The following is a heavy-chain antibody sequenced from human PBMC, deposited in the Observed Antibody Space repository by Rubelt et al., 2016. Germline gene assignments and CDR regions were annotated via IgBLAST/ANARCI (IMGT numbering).Heavy chain of an antibody. D-gene: IGHD4-17*01. Sequence: QVQLQESGPGLAKPSETLSLTCTVSGGSISSYYWSWIRQPPGKGLEWIGYIYYSGSTNYNPSLKSRVTISGDTSKNQLALKLSSVTAADTAVYYCARGESTVTTRALDIWGQGTMVTVSS. CDR2: IYYSGST. J-gene: IGHJ3*02. CDR3: ARGESTVTTRALDI. CDR1: GGSISSYY. V-gene: IGHV4-59*12.